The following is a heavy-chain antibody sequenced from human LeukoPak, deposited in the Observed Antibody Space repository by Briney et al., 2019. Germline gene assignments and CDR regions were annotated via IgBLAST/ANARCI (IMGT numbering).Heavy chain of an antibody. D-gene: IGHD3-22*01. CDR3: ARDLYYYDSSGYSFDY. CDR2: INPNSGGT. J-gene: IGHJ4*02. Sequence: ASVEVSCKASGYTFTSYGISWVRQAPGQGVEWMGWINPNSGGTKYAEKFQGRVTMTRDTSISTAYMELSRLRSDDTAVYYCARDLYYYDSSGYSFDYWGQGTLVTVSS. V-gene: IGHV1-2*02. CDR1: GYTFTSYG.